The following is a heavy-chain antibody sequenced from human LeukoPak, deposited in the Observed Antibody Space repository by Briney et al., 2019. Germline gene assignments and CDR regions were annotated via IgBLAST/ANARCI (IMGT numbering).Heavy chain of an antibody. CDR1: GYTFTSYD. CDR3: VRRGAQNAFDI. V-gene: IGHV1-8*03. D-gene: IGHD3-16*01. Sequence: ASVKVSCKASGYTFTSYDINWVRQATGQGLEWMGWMNPNSGNTGYAQKFQGRVTITRNTSISTAYMVLSSLRSDDTAVYYCVRRGAQNAFDIWGKGTTVTVSS. CDR2: MNPNSGNT. J-gene: IGHJ3*02.